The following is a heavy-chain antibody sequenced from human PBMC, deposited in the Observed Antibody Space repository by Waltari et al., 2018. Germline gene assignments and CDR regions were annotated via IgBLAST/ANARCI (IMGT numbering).Heavy chain of an antibody. V-gene: IGHV4-34*01. J-gene: IGHJ3*02. D-gene: IGHD7-27*01. CDR1: GGSFSGYY. CDR3: ARAVPGAREAFDI. CDR2: INHSGST. Sequence: QVQLQQWGAGLLKPSETLSLTCAVYGGSFSGYYWSWIRQPPGKGLEWIGEINHSGSTNYNPSLKSRVTISVDTSKNQCSLKLSSVTAADTAVYYCARAVPGAREAFDIWGQGTMVTVSS.